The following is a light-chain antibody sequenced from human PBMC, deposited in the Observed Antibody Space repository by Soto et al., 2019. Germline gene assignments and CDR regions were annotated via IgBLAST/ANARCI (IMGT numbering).Light chain of an antibody. CDR2: WAS. V-gene: IGKV4-1*01. CDR1: QSILDRSKNKYY. CDR3: QQYFTSPWT. J-gene: IGKJ1*01. Sequence: DIVMTQSPDSLAVSLGERATFNCKSSQSILDRSKNKYYLAWYQQKSGQPPKLLIYWASLRESGVPDQFTGSGSWTDFTLTISSLQAEDVAVYYCQQYFTSPWTFGQGTKVEI.